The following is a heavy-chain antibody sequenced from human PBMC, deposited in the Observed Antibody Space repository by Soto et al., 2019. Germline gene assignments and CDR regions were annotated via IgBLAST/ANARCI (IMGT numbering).Heavy chain of an antibody. J-gene: IGHJ3*02. D-gene: IGHD3-3*02. CDR1: GYTFSAYT. CDR2: INAGSGNT. V-gene: IGHV1-3*01. Sequence: QAQLVQSGAEMKKPGASVKVSCKATGYTFSAYTMNWVRQAPGQSIEWMGWINAGSGNTKYSQNFQGRVSITRDTSASTVYMELTGLTSEDTAVYYCARDTETLGPRANDALDIWGQGTMVTVSS. CDR3: ARDTETLGPRANDALDI.